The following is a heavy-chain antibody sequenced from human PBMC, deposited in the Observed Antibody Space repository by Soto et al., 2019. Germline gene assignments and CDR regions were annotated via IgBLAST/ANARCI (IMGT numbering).Heavy chain of an antibody. CDR3: ANKGSYWGILV. CDR1: GGCFSGYY. CDR2: INHSGST. J-gene: IGHJ4*02. D-gene: IGHD3-10*01. V-gene: IGHV4-34*01. Sequence: PSETLSLTCAVYGGCFSGYYWSWIRQPPGKGLEWIGEINHSGSTNYNPSLKSRVTISVDTSKNQFSLKLSSVTAADTAVYYCANKGSYWGILVWGQGTLVTVSS.